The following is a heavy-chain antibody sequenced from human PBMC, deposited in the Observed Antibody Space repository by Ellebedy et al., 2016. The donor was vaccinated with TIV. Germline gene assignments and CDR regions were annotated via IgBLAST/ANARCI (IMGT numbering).Heavy chain of an antibody. V-gene: IGHV1-8*01. CDR1: GYTFTGYD. CDR2: MNPSSGNT. D-gene: IGHD1-7*01. CDR3: ARDRRVTGTKSP. J-gene: IGHJ5*02. Sequence: AASVKVSCKASGYTFTGYDINWVRQASGQGLEWMGWMNPSSGNTGYAQKFQGRVTMTRNTSITTAYMELSSLRSEDTAVYYCARDRRVTGTKSPWGQGTLVTVSS.